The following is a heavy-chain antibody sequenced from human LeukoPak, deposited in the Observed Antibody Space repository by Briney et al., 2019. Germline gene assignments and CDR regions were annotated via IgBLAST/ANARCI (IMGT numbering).Heavy chain of an antibody. V-gene: IGHV1-69*13. J-gene: IGHJ4*02. CDR3: ARGYSGSYYLDY. Sequence: SVKVSCKASGGTFSSYAISWVRQAPGQGLEWMGGIIPIFGTANYAQKFQGRVTITADESTSTAYMELSSLRSEDTAVYYCARGYSGSYYLDYWGQGTLVTVSS. D-gene: IGHD5-12*01. CDR2: IIPIFGTA. CDR1: GGTFSSYA.